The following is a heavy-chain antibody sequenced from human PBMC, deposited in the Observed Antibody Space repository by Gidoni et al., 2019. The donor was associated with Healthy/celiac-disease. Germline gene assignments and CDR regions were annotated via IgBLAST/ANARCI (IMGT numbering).Heavy chain of an antibody. Sequence: EVQLLESGGGLVQPGGSLRLSCAASGLPFSSYAMSWVRRAPGKGLEWVSAISGSGGSTYYADSVKGRFTISRDNSKNTLYLQMNSLRAEDTAVYYCAKDGSIYGRHYFDYWGQGTLVTVSS. CDR3: AKDGSIYGRHYFDY. J-gene: IGHJ4*02. D-gene: IGHD4-17*01. V-gene: IGHV3-23*01. CDR2: ISGSGGST. CDR1: GLPFSSYA.